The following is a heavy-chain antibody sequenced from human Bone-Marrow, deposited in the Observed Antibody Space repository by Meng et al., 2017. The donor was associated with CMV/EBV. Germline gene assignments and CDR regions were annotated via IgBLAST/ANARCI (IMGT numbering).Heavy chain of an antibody. CDR3: ARGPLKLYGSRSWFDP. D-gene: IGHD6-13*01. Sequence: GYTFTSDGISWVRQAPGQGLEWMGWISAYNGNTNYAQKLQGRVTMTTDTSTSTAYMELRSLRSDDTAVYYCARGPLKLYGSRSWFDPWGQGTLVTVSS. J-gene: IGHJ5*02. V-gene: IGHV1-18*01. CDR1: GYTFTSDG. CDR2: ISAYNGNT.